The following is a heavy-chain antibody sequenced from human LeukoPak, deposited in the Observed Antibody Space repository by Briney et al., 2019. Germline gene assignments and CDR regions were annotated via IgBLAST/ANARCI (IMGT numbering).Heavy chain of an antibody. V-gene: IGHV4-4*07. CDR1: GGSISSYY. D-gene: IGHD3-9*01. J-gene: IGHJ4*02. CDR3: ARDREAAYDILTGYSVYYFDY. CDR2: IYTSGST. Sequence: PSEALSLTCTVSGGSISSYYWSWVRHPAGKGLEWIGRIYTSGSTNYNPSLKSRVTMSVDTSKNQFSLKLSSVTAADTAVYYCARDREAAYDILTGYSVYYFDYWGQGTLVTVSS.